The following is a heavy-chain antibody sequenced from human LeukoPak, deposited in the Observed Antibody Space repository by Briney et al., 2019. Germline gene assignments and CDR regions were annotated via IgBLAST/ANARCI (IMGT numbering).Heavy chain of an antibody. V-gene: IGHV4-59*08. CDR1: SGSISSYY. J-gene: IGHJ4*02. CDR2: VYFNGDT. CDR3: ARQFGLMRSYRHLDH. Sequence: PSETLSLTCSLSSGSISSYYWTWLQQPPGKTLQWIGNVYFNGDTNFNPSLKSRVTISVDTSNYQFSLKLTSVTAADTAVYYCARQFGLMRSYRHLDHWGPGILVTVSA. D-gene: IGHD3/OR15-3a*01.